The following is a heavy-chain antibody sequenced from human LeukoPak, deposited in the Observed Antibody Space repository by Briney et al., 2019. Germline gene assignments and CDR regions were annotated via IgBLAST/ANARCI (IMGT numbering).Heavy chain of an antibody. CDR3: ASVPFWSGTSEFDP. Sequence: GGXLRLSCAASGFTFSSYSMNWVRQAPGKGLEWVSYISSSSSTIYYADSVKGRFTISRDNAKNSLYLQMNSLRAEDTAVYYCASVPFWSGTSEFDPWGQGTLVTVSS. CDR2: ISSSSSTI. D-gene: IGHD3-3*01. CDR1: GFTFSSYS. J-gene: IGHJ5*02. V-gene: IGHV3-48*01.